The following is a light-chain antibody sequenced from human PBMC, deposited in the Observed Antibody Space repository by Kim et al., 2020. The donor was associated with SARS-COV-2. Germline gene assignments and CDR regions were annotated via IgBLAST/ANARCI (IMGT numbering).Light chain of an antibody. J-gene: IGKJ5*01. CDR2: GAA. CDR3: QQYNNWPPSNT. CDR1: QSVSSN. Sequence: EIVMTQSPATLSVSPGERATLSCRASQSVSSNLAWYQQQTGQAPRLLLYGAATRATGIPARFSGSGSGTAFTLTISSLQSEDFAVYYCQQYNNWPPSNTFGQGTRLWIK. V-gene: IGKV3-15*01.